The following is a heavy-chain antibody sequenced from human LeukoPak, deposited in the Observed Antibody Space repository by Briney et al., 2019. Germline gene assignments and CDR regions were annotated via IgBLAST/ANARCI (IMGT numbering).Heavy chain of an antibody. CDR2: ISGSGGST. J-gene: IGHJ4*02. V-gene: IGHV3-23*01. D-gene: IGHD3-3*01. CDR1: GFTFSSYA. CDR3: AKDLTPSYYDFWSGYPAAFDY. Sequence: PGGSLRLSCAASGFTFSSYAMSWVRQAPGKGLEWVSAISGSGGSTYYADSVKGRFTISRDNSKNTLYLQMNSLRAEDTAVYYCAKDLTPSYYDFWSGYPAAFDYWGQGTLVTVSS.